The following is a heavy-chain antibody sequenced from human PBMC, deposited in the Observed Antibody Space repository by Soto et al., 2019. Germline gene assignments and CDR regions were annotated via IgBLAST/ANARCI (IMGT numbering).Heavy chain of an antibody. J-gene: IGHJ5*02. D-gene: IGHD6-13*01. V-gene: IGHV1-2*02. CDR1: GYIFTVFH. Sequence: AXVKVSCQGSGYIFTVFHIHWVRQAPGHGLEWMGWITPNTGGTNYAQKFQGRVTMTRDTSITTAYLEMTSLTFDDTAVYYCARGRSLRRDWFDPWGQGTLVTVSS. CDR2: ITPNTGGT. CDR3: ARGRSLRRDWFDP.